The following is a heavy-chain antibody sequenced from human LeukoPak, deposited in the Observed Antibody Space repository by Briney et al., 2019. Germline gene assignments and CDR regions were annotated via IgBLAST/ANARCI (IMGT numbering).Heavy chain of an antibody. D-gene: IGHD2-15*01. V-gene: IGHV1-2*02. CDR1: GYTFTSYD. Sequence: ASVTVSCKASGYTFTSYDINWVRQAPGQGLEWMGWINPNSGGTNYAQKFQGRVTMTRDTSISTAYMELSRLRSDDTAVYYCARLVGGSAYYFDYWGQGTLVTVSS. CDR3: ARLVGGSAYYFDY. J-gene: IGHJ4*02. CDR2: INPNSGGT.